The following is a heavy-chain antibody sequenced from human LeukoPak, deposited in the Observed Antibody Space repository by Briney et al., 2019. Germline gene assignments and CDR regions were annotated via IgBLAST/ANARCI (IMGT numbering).Heavy chain of an antibody. D-gene: IGHD3-16*01. V-gene: IGHV3-23*01. CDR2: VSNTGLTT. CDR3: AKVRKGVGAFDI. J-gene: IGHJ3*02. CDR1: GFTVGSYA. Sequence: GGSLRLSCAVSGFTVGSYAMSWVRQAPGKGLEWVSGVSNTGLTTYYIDSVKGRFTISRDSSKNTLYLQLDSLRTEDTAVYYCAKVRKGVGAFDIWGQGIMVTVS.